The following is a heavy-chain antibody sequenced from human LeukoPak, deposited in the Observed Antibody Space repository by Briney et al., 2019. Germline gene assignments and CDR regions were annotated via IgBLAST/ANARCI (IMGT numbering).Heavy chain of an antibody. J-gene: IGHJ5*02. CDR2: IYYSGST. CDR1: GGSISNYY. V-gene: IGHV4-59*01. Sequence: PSETLSLTCTVSGGSISNYYWSWIRQPPGKGLEWIGYIYYSGSTNYNPSLKSRVTISIDTSKNQFSLRVSSVTTADTAMYYCARVAGADTSSWGWFDPWGQGTLVTVSS. CDR3: ARVAGADTSSWGWFDP. D-gene: IGHD6-13*01.